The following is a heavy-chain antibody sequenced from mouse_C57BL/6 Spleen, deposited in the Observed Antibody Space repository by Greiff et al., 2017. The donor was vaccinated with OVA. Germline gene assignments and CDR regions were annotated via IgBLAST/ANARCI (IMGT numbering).Heavy chain of an antibody. CDR3: ARPITTVVARDYAMDY. D-gene: IGHD1-1*01. CDR1: GFTFSDYG. Sequence: EVKLVESGGGLVKPGGSLKLSCAASGFTFSDYGMHWVRQAPEKGLEWVAYISSGSSTIYYADTVKGRFTISRDNAKNTLFLQMTSLRSEDTAMYYCARPITTVVARDYAMDYWGQGTSVTVSS. CDR2: ISSGSSTI. V-gene: IGHV5-17*01. J-gene: IGHJ4*01.